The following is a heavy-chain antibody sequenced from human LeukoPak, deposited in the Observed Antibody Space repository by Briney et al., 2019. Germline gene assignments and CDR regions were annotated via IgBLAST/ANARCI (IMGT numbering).Heavy chain of an antibody. CDR3: ARDNSVGDYAWWFDP. V-gene: IGHV1-46*01. D-gene: IGHD1-26*01. CDR2: INPSVGST. CDR1: GYTFTSYY. J-gene: IGHJ5*02. Sequence: ASVKVSCKASGYTFTSYYIHWVRQAPGQGLEWMGLINPSVGSTNYAQKFQGRVTMTRDTSTSTVYMELSSLRSEDTAVYYCARDNSVGDYAWWFDPWGQGTLVTVSS.